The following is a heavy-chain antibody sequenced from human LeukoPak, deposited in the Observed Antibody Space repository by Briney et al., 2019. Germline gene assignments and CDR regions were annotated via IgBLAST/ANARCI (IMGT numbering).Heavy chain of an antibody. V-gene: IGHV1-2*02. CDR1: GYTFTGYY. J-gene: IGHJ6*02. CDR3: ARDGSYYDSSGSPHYYYGMDV. D-gene: IGHD3-22*01. CDR2: INPNSGGT. Sequence: PGRSLRLSCAASGYTFTGYYMPWVRQAPGQGLEWMGWINPNSGGTNYAQKFQGRVTMTRDTSISTAYMELSRLRSDDTAVYYCARDGSYYDSSGSPHYYYGMDVWGQGTTVTVSS.